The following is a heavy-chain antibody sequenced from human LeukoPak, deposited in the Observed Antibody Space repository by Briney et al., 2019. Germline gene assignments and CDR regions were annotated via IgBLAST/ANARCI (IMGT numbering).Heavy chain of an antibody. CDR1: GYRFTNYW. CDR2: IYPGDSHT. Sequence: GESLKISCQGSGYRFTNYWLGWVRQMPGKDLEGMVIIYPGDSHTRYSPSFEGQVTISADKSISTAYLQWSSLKASDSAIYFCARQTAGFDYWGQGTLVTVSS. V-gene: IGHV5-51*01. J-gene: IGHJ4*02. D-gene: IGHD2-21*02. CDR3: ARQTAGFDY.